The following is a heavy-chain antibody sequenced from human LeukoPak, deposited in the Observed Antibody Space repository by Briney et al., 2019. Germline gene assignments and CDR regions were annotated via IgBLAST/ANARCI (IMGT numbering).Heavy chain of an antibody. D-gene: IGHD6-13*01. Sequence: GGSLRLSCAASGFTFSDHGMHWVRQAPAKGREWVAFVREDGSNEYYPDSVKGRFTISRDNSRNTLYLQINSLRTEDTAIYYCVKGGSSSHNWFAPWGQGTLVTVSS. CDR2: VREDGSNE. CDR1: GFTFSDHG. V-gene: IGHV3-30*02. J-gene: IGHJ5*02. CDR3: VKGGSSSHNWFAP.